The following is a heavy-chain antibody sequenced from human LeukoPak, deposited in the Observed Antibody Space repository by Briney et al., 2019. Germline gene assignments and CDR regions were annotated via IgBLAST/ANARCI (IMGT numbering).Heavy chain of an antibody. J-gene: IGHJ4*02. V-gene: IGHV4-34*01. CDR2: INHSGST. CDR3: ARGRRVDY. CDR1: GGSFSGYY. Sequence: PSETLSLTCAVYGGSFSGYYWSWIRQPPGKGLEWIGEINHSGSTNYNPSLKGRVTISVDTSKNQFSLKLSSVTAADTAVYYCARGRRVDYWGQGTLVTVS.